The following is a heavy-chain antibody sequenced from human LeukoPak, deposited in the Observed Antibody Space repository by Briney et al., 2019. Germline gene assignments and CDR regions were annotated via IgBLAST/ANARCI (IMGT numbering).Heavy chain of an antibody. CDR2: IKRDGSEK. CDR1: GFTFSLYW. CDR3: ARLPIVVLSTAPFDY. D-gene: IGHD2-2*01. V-gene: IGHV3-7*01. J-gene: IGHJ4*02. Sequence: GGSLRLSCAASGFTFSLYWMSWVRQAPGKGLEWVANIKRDGSEKDYVDSVKGRFTISRDNAKNSLYLQMNSLRAEDTAMYYCARLPIVVLSTAPFDYWGQGTLVTVSS.